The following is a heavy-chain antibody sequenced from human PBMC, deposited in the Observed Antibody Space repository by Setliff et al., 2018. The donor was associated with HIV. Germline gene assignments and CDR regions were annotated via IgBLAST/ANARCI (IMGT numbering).Heavy chain of an antibody. Sequence: ASVKVSCKASGYTFTDYYIHWVRQAPGQGLEWMGRINPNNGGTNHAQKFQGRVTMTRDTSISTAYMELSRLRSDDTAVYYCAREGYYDSSGYSAFDIWGQGTMVTVS. CDR3: AREGYYDSSGYSAFDI. D-gene: IGHD3-22*01. J-gene: IGHJ3*02. V-gene: IGHV1-2*06. CDR2: INPNNGGT. CDR1: GYTFTDYY.